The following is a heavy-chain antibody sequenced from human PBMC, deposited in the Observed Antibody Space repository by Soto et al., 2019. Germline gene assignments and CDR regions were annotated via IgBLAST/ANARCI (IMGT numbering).Heavy chain of an antibody. CDR3: AALYYYDSSGYYYRYFDY. D-gene: IGHD3-22*01. J-gene: IGHJ4*02. CDR2: IYYSGST. CDR1: GGSISSGDYY. V-gene: IGHV4-30-4*01. Sequence: QVQLQESGPGLVKPSQTLSLTCTVSGGSISSGDYYWSWIRQPPGKGLEWIGYIYYSGSTYYNPYXKSRFTISVDXXKXQXYLKLSSVTAADTAVYYCAALYYYDSSGYYYRYFDYWGQGTLVTVSS.